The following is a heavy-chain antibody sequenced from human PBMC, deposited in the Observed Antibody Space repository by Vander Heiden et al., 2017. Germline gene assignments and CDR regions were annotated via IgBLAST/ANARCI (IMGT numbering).Heavy chain of an antibody. CDR3: ARAAANNAYFDY. CDR1: GFPFSSYW. D-gene: IGHD6-13*01. CDR2: IKQDGSEK. J-gene: IGHJ4*02. V-gene: IGHV3-7*01. Sequence: EVQLVESGGGLVQPGGSLRPAGAASGFPFSSYWMSWVRQAPGKGLEWVANIKQDGSEKYYVDSVKGRFTISRDNAKNSLYLQMNSLRAEDTAVYYCARAAANNAYFDYWGQGTLVTVSS.